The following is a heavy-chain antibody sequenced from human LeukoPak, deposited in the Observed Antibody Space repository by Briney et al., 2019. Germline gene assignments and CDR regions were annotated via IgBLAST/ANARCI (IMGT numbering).Heavy chain of an antibody. V-gene: IGHV1-18*01. CDR1: GYTFTSYG. Sequence: GASAKVSCKASGYTFTSYGISWVRQAPGQGLEWMGWISAYNGNTNYAQKLQGRVTMTTDTSTSTAYMELRSLRSDDTAVYYCARTCGGDCYSDAFDIWGQGTMVTVSS. D-gene: IGHD2-21*02. J-gene: IGHJ3*02. CDR2: ISAYNGNT. CDR3: ARTCGGDCYSDAFDI.